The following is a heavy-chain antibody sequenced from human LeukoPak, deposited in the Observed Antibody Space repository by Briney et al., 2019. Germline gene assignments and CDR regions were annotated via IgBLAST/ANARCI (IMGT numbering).Heavy chain of an antibody. D-gene: IGHD2-2*01. J-gene: IGHJ5*02. CDR1: GGSIVSHY. V-gene: IGHV4-4*07. Sequence: SETLSLTCTVSGGSIVSHYWNWIRQPAGKGLEWIGRIYTSGSTNYNPSLKSRVTMSVDTSKNQFSLKLSSVTAADTAVYYCARDVYCSSTSCSKGSWFDPWGQGTLVTVSS. CDR3: ARDVYCSSTSCSKGSWFDP. CDR2: IYTSGST.